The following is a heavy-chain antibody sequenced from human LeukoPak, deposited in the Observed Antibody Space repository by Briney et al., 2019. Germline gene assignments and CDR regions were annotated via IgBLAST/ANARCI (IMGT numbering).Heavy chain of an antibody. J-gene: IGHJ3*02. V-gene: IGHV3-11*01. CDR3: ARDPQAEGAFDI. CDR2: ISSSGSTI. Sequence: PGGSLRLSSAASGFTFSDYYMSWIRPAPGKGLEWGSYISSSGSTIYYADSVKGRFTISRDNAKNSLYLQMNSLRAEDTAVYYCARDPQAEGAFDIWGQGTMVTVSS. CDR1: GFTFSDYY.